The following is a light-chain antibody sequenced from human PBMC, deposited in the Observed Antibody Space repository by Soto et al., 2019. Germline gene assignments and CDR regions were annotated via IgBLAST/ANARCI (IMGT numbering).Light chain of an antibody. V-gene: IGKV1-39*01. CDR3: QQSYTSWWT. Sequence: DIQMTQSPSSLSASVGDRVSITCRASQIISTHVSWYQQKPGKAPKLLIYAASSLQSWVPSRFTGSGSGTDFTLTISSLQPEDFATYYRQQSYTSWWTFGQGTKV. CDR1: QIISTH. J-gene: IGKJ1*01. CDR2: AAS.